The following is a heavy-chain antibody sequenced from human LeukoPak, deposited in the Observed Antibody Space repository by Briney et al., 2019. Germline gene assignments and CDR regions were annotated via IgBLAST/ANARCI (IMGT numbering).Heavy chain of an antibody. Sequence: GGSLRLSCAPCGFTFSSYIINWVRQAPGPGLEWVSSISSSSSYIYYADSLKGRFTISRDNAKNSLYLQMNRLRAEDTAVYYCARGTLSRFDYWGQGTLVTVSS. J-gene: IGHJ4*02. CDR2: ISSSSSYI. CDR3: ARGTLSRFDY. CDR1: GFTFSSYI. V-gene: IGHV3-21*01.